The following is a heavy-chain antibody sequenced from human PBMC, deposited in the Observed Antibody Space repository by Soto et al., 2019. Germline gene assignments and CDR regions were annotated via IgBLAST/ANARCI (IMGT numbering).Heavy chain of an antibody. CDR2: IYYSGST. Sequence: SETLSLTCTVSGGAISSSSYYWGWIRQPPGKGLEWIGSIYYSGSTYYNPPLKSRVTISVDTSKNQFSLKLSSVTAADTAVYYCATAAAYSSGWYDYWGQGTLVTVSS. D-gene: IGHD6-19*01. V-gene: IGHV4-39*01. J-gene: IGHJ4*02. CDR1: GGAISSSSYY. CDR3: ATAAAYSSGWYDY.